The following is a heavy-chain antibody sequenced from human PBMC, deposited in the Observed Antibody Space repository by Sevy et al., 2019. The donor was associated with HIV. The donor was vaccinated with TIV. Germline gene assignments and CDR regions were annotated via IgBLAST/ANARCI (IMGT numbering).Heavy chain of an antibody. CDR1: GFTFSSYV. J-gene: IGHJ4*01. CDR2: VSASGIST. V-gene: IGHV3-23*01. Sequence: GGSLRLSCAASGFTFSSYVMSWVRQAPGKGLQWVSAVSASGISTYYTDSVKGRFTISRDNAQNSLFLQLNSLRDDDTAVYYCARDYSGSYYRFDLWGHGTLVTVSS. CDR3: ARDYSGSYYRFDL. D-gene: IGHD1-26*01.